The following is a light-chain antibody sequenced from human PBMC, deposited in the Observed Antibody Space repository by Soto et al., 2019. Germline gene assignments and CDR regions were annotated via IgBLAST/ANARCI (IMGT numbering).Light chain of an antibody. CDR2: DVS. V-gene: IGLV2-14*03. Sequence: QSALTQPASVSGSPGQSITVSCTGSSSDVGTYNSVSWYQQHPGKAPKLIIYDVSNRPSGVSNRFSGSKSGNTASLTISGLQTEDEADYYCGSYTSSSSWVFGGGIKLTVL. J-gene: IGLJ3*02. CDR3: GSYTSSSSWV. CDR1: SSDVGTYNS.